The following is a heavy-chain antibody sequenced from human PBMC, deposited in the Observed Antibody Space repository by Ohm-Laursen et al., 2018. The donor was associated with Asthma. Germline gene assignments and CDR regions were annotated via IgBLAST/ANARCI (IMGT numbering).Heavy chain of an antibody. V-gene: IGHV3-23*01. CDR3: AKDQVPWELLGLGFDY. D-gene: IGHD1-26*01. CDR2: VSGLDSGAHT. J-gene: IGHJ4*02. CDR1: GFTFSNFA. Sequence: GSLRLSCAASGFTFSNFAMHWVRQAPGKGLEWLSIVSGLDSGAHTYYADSVKGRFTISRDNSKSTLFLQMNSLRAEDTAVYYCAKDQVPWELLGLGFDYWGQGTLVTVSS.